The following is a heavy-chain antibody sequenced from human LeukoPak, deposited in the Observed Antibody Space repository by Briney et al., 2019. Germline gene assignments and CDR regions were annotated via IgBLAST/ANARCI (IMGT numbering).Heavy chain of an antibody. CDR3: ARDRYYDFLSGYWDYYYGWDV. Sequence: PSETLSLTCTVSGGSVSSGSYYWSWIRQPPGKGLEWIGYIYYSGSTNYNPSLNSRVTISVDTSKNQFSLKLSSVTAAATAVYYCARDRYYDFLSGYWDYYYGWDVGGQGTTVTVS. V-gene: IGHV4-61*01. CDR1: GGSVSSGSYY. D-gene: IGHD3-3*01. CDR2: IYYSGST. J-gene: IGHJ6*02.